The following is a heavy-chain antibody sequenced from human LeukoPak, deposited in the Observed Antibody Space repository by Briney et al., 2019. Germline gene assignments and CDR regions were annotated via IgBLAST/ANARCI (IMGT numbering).Heavy chain of an antibody. D-gene: IGHD1-26*01. CDR1: GGTFSSYA. CDR3: ARKLIVGAFDY. CDR2: IIPILGIA. Sequence: SVKVSCKASGGTFSSYAISWVRQAPGQGLEWMGRIIPILGIANYAQKFQGRVTITADKSTSTAYMELSSLRSEDTAVYYCARKLIVGAFDYWGQGTLVTVSS. V-gene: IGHV1-69*04. J-gene: IGHJ4*02.